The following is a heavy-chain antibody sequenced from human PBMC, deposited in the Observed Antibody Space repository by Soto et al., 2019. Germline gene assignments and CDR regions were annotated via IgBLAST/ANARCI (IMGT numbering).Heavy chain of an antibody. CDR2: IWYDGSNK. Sequence: QVQLVESGGGVVQPGRSLRLSCAASGFTFSSYGMQWVRQAPGKGLEWVAVIWYDGSNKYYADSVKGRFTISRDNSKNSLSLQLNCLRVEESSVYYCASCRHYAYIWGSWDYWGQGTLVTVSS. CDR1: GFTFSSYG. CDR3: ASCRHYAYIWGSWDY. D-gene: IGHD3-16*01. J-gene: IGHJ4*02. V-gene: IGHV3-33*01.